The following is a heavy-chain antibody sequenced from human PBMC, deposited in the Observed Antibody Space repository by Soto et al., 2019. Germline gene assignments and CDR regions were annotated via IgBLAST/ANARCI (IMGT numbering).Heavy chain of an antibody. Sequence: QVQLVESGGGVVQPGRSLRLSCAASGFTFSSYGMHWVRQAPGKGLEWVAVISYDGSNKYYADSVKGRFTISRDNSKNKLYLQMNSLRAEDTAVYYCAKDLYGSGSYPGMDVWGQGTTVTVSS. D-gene: IGHD3-10*01. CDR1: GFTFSSYG. V-gene: IGHV3-30*18. CDR3: AKDLYGSGSYPGMDV. J-gene: IGHJ6*02. CDR2: ISYDGSNK.